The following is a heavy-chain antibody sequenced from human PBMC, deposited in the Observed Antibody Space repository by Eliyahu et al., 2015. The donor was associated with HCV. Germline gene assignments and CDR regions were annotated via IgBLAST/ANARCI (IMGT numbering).Heavy chain of an antibody. CDR2: INPIGSGT. V-gene: IGHV1-46*01. J-gene: IGHJ4*02. Sequence: QVQLEQSGAEVKKPGASVRVSCKSSGYTSTXYYVHWVRQAPGQGLEWMGIINPIGSGTTSAQKFQGRVTMTRDTSTSTVYMELSSLTSEDTAVYYCARLYNKNHASDYWGQGTLVTVSS. CDR3: ARLYNKNHASDY. D-gene: IGHD1-1*01. CDR1: GYTSTXYY.